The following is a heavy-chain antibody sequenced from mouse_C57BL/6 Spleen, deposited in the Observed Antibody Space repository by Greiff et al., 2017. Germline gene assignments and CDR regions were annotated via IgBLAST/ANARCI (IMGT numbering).Heavy chain of an antibody. CDR1: GYSFTDYN. Sequence: EVQLQESGPELVKPGASVKISCKASGYSFTDYNMNWVKQSNGKSLEWIGVINPNYGTTSYNQKFKGKATLTVDQSSSTAYMQLNSLTSEDSAVYYCAIGHDGYYSYYFDYWSQGTTLTVSS. CDR2: INPNYGTT. CDR3: AIGHDGYYSYYFDY. V-gene: IGHV1-39*01. D-gene: IGHD2-3*01. J-gene: IGHJ2*01.